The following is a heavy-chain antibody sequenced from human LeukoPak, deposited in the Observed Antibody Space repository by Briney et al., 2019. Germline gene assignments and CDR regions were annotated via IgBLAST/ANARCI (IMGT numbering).Heavy chain of an antibody. V-gene: IGHV1-8*01. J-gene: IGHJ4*02. Sequence: ASVKVSCKASGYTFTSYDINWVRQATGQGLEWMGWMNPNSGNTGYAQKFQGRVTMTRDTSISTAYMELSRLRSDDTAVYYCARVDARELLFDYWGQGTLVTVSS. CDR3: ARVDARELLFDY. CDR2: MNPNSGNT. D-gene: IGHD1-26*01. CDR1: GYTFTSYD.